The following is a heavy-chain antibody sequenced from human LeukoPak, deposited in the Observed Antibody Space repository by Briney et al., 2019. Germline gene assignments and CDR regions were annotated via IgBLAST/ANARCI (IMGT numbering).Heavy chain of an antibody. CDR2: IYYSGST. CDR1: GGSISSSSYY. J-gene: IGHJ5*02. D-gene: IGHD4-17*01. CDR3: ARHCLVAYGDYIWFDP. V-gene: IGHV4-39*01. Sequence: PSETLSLTCTVSGGSISSSSYYWGWIRQPPGKGLEWIGSIYYSGSTYYNPSLKSRVTISVDTSKNQLSLKLSSVTAADTAVYYCARHCLVAYGDYIWFDPWGQGTLVTVSS.